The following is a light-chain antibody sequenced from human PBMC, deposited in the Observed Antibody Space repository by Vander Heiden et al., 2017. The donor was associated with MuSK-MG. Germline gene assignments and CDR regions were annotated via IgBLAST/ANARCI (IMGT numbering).Light chain of an antibody. CDR2: GNS. Sequence: QSVLTQPPSVSGAPGQWVTISCTGSRSNIGAGYDVPWDQQLPGTAPKLLIYGNSNRPSGVPDRFSGSKSGTSASLAITGLQAEDEAEYYCQSYDSSLSGSLFGGGTKLTVL. J-gene: IGLJ2*01. CDR3: QSYDSSLSGSL. CDR1: RSNIGAGYD. V-gene: IGLV1-40*01.